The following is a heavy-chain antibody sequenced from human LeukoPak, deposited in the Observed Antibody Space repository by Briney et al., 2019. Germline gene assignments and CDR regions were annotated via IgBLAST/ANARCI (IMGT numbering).Heavy chain of an antibody. D-gene: IGHD5-18*01. CDR1: GGSISGSNYH. J-gene: IGHJ4*02. CDR2: INYWGHT. CDR3: APTYSYTGGGYDY. Sequence: SETLSLTCTVSGGSISGSNYHWGWIRQPPGKGLEWIGSINYWGHTYYNPSLESRVTISVDTSKNQFSLKVSSVAAADTALYYCAPTYSYTGGGYDYWGQGTLVTVSS. V-gene: IGHV4-39*01.